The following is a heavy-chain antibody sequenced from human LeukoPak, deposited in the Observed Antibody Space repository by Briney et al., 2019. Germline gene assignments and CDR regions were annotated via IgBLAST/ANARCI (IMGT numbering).Heavy chain of an antibody. CDR2: LYSAGFT. CDR1: GFTVSSNY. CDR3: ASELPFED. D-gene: IGHD2-15*01. Sequence: QSGGSLRLSCAASGFTVSSNYMAWVRQPPAKGLEWVSILYSAGFTYYADSVKGRFTISRDNSKNTVYLQMHSLRAEDTAVYYCASELPFEDWGQGSLVTVSS. J-gene: IGHJ4*02. V-gene: IGHV3-53*01.